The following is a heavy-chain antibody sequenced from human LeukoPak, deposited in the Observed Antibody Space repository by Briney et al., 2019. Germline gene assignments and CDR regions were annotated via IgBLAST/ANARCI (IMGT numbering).Heavy chain of an antibody. V-gene: IGHV1-69*06. Sequence: ASVKVSCKAPGGTFSSYAISWVRQAPGQGLEWMGGIIPIFGTANYAQKFQGRVTITADKSTSTAYMELSSLRSEDTAVYYCARAQWLRLPADYWGQGTLVTVSS. CDR2: IIPIFGTA. D-gene: IGHD5-24*01. CDR3: ARAQWLRLPADY. CDR1: GGTFSSYA. J-gene: IGHJ4*02.